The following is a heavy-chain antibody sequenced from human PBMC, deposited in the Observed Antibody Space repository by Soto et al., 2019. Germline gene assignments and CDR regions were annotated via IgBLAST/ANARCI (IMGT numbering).Heavy chain of an antibody. V-gene: IGHV1-69*13. Sequence: SVKVSCKASGGTFRNHVFNWVRQAPGQGLEWMGGIIPIIGTPNYAQKFQGRVTITAGASTSTVYLEVSSLRSQDTAVYYCARDLEFRDGNISHLDYWGQGTLVTVSS. CDR1: GGTFRNHV. CDR3: ARDLEFRDGNISHLDY. D-gene: IGHD3-10*01. J-gene: IGHJ4*02. CDR2: IIPIIGTP.